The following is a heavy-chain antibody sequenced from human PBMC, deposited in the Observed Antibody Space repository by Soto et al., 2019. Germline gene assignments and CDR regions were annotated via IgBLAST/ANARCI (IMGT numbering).Heavy chain of an antibody. D-gene: IGHD2-15*01. Sequence: ASVKVSCKASGYTFTSYYMHWVRQAPGQGLEWMGIINPSGGSTSYAQEFQGRVTMTRDTSTSTVYMELSSLRSEDTAVYYCARSSTNYCSGGSCYTDAFDIWGQGTMVTVSS. CDR1: GYTFTSYY. J-gene: IGHJ3*02. CDR2: INPSGGST. V-gene: IGHV1-46*01. CDR3: ARSSTNYCSGGSCYTDAFDI.